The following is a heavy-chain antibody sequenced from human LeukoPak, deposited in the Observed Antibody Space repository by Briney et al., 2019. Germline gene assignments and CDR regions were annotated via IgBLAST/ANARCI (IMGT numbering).Heavy chain of an antibody. CDR1: GYIFTTYG. Sequence: ASVKVSCKASGYIFTTYGISWVRQAPGQGLEWMGWISAYNGNTNYAQKLQGRVTMTTDTSTSTAYMELRSLRSDDTAVYYCARMASRVHTMIVVVDLNFDYWGQGTLVTVSS. V-gene: IGHV1-18*01. CDR2: ISAYNGNT. J-gene: IGHJ4*02. CDR3: ARMASRVHTMIVVVDLNFDY. D-gene: IGHD3-22*01.